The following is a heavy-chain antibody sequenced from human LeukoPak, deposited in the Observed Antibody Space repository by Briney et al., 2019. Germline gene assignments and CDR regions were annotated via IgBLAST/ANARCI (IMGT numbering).Heavy chain of an antibody. CDR1: GFTFSSHA. D-gene: IGHD4-23*01. V-gene: IGHV3-23*01. Sequence: GGSLRLSCAASGFTFSSHALSWVRQAPGKGLEWVSAISVSGDSTYYADSVKGRFTISRDNSKNTLFLQMNSLRAEDTAVYYCAKHHYGGNSEYDCWGRGTLVTVSS. CDR2: ISVSGDST. J-gene: IGHJ4*02. CDR3: AKHHYGGNSEYDC.